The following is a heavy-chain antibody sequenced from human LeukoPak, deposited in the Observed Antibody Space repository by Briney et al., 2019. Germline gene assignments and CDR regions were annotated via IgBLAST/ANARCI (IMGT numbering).Heavy chain of an antibody. CDR3: ARGGPIYYYGMDV. Sequence: QAGGSLRLSSAASGFTFSSYWMHWVRQAPGKGLVWVSRINSDGSSTSYADSVKGRFTISRDNAKNTLYLQMNSLRAEDTAVYYCARGGPIYYYGMDVWGKGTTVTVSS. D-gene: IGHD3-10*01. J-gene: IGHJ6*04. CDR2: INSDGSST. V-gene: IGHV3-74*01. CDR1: GFTFSSYW.